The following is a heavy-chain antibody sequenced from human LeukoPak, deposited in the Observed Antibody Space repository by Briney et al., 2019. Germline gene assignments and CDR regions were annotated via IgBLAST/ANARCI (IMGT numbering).Heavy chain of an antibody. V-gene: IGHV3-23*01. D-gene: IGHD4-17*01. CDR3: AKDMTVTIYYYYGMDV. J-gene: IGHJ6*02. Sequence: GGSLRLSCAASGFTFGSYAMTWVRLAPGKGLEWVSAISGGGGSTYYADSVKGRFTISRDNSKNTLYLQMNSLRAEDTALYYCAKDMTVTIYYYYGMDVWGQGTTVTVSS. CDR2: ISGGGGST. CDR1: GFTFGSYA.